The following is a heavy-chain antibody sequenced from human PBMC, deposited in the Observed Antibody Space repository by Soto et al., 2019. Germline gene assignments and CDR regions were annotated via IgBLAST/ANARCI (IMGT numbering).Heavy chain of an antibody. CDR3: ARDGSGYDFWSGPYFFDY. CDR2: IDYSGSP. CDR1: GGSISTDY. D-gene: IGHD3-3*01. V-gene: IGHV4-59*01. Sequence: PSETLSLTCSVSGGSISTDYWTWIRQPPGKGLEWIGYIDYSGSPNYNPSLKSRVIMSVDTSKNQFTLKLSSVSAADTAVYYCARDGSGYDFWSGPYFFDYWGPGTLVTVSS. J-gene: IGHJ4*02.